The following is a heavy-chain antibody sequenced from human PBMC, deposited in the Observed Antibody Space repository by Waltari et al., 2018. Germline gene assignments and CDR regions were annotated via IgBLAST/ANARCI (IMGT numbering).Heavy chain of an antibody. CDR3: ARRRGTIVGAKNWFDP. Sequence: QVQLMQSGAEVKKPGASVKGSCKASGYTFTSYGISRVRQAPGQGLEWMGWMSAYNGNTNYAQNLQGRVTMTTDTSTSTAYMELRSLRSDDTAVYYCARRRGTIVGAKNWFDPWGQGTLVTVSS. D-gene: IGHD3-3*01. V-gene: IGHV1-18*01. J-gene: IGHJ5*02. CDR2: MSAYNGNT. CDR1: GYTFTSYG.